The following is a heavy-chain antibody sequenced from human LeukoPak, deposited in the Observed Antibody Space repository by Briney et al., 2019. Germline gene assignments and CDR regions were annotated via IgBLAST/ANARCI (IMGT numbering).Heavy chain of an antibody. D-gene: IGHD2-2*01. Sequence: GGSLRLSCVGALGSHWMGWVRQAPGKGLEWVAVIWYDGSNKYYADSVKGRFTLSRDNAKNSLSLEMNSLRAEDTAVYYCARGKYPFDYWGQGTLVTVSS. CDR2: IWYDGSNK. J-gene: IGHJ4*02. V-gene: IGHV3-33*01. CDR3: ARGKYPFDY. CDR1: ALGSHW.